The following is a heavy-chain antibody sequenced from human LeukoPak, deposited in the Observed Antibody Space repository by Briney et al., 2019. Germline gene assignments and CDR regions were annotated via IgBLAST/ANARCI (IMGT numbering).Heavy chain of an antibody. J-gene: IGHJ6*02. CDR1: GGTFSSYA. Sequence: SVKVSCKASGGTFSSYAISWVRQAPGQGLEWMGGIIPIFGTANYAQKFQSRVTITADESTSTAYMELSSLRSDDTAVYYCARDPQVPAAKGGMDVWGQGTTVTVSS. D-gene: IGHD2-2*01. V-gene: IGHV1-69*13. CDR3: ARDPQVPAAKGGMDV. CDR2: IIPIFGTA.